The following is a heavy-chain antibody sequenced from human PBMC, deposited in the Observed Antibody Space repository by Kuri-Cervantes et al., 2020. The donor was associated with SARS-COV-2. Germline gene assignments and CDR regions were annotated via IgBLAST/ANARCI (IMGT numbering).Heavy chain of an antibody. CDR1: GGSFSDNH. D-gene: IGHD3-10*01. CDR2: INYSGTT. J-gene: IGHJ6*03. V-gene: IGHV4-34*01. CDR3: ARLRRHNNAWFVTGYYMDV. Sequence: SETLSLTCAVYGGSFSDNHWTWVRQPPGKGLEWIGEINYSGTTSYNPSLKSRVTMSVDTSKNQFSLNLTSVTAADTAVYYCARLRRHNNAWFVTGYYMDVWGKGTTVTVSS.